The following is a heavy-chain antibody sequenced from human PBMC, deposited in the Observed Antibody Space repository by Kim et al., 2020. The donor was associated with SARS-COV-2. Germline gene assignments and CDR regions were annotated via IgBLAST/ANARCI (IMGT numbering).Heavy chain of an antibody. V-gene: IGHV3-23*01. Sequence: GGSLRLSCAASGFTFSSNAMTWVRQAPGKGLEWVSTISGSGDSTYYADSVKGRFTISRDNSKNTLYLQMNSLRAEDTAIYYCAKEVSSSFDYWGQGTLVTVSS. CDR3: AKEVSSSFDY. D-gene: IGHD6-6*01. CDR2: ISGSGDST. J-gene: IGHJ4*02. CDR1: GFTFSSNA.